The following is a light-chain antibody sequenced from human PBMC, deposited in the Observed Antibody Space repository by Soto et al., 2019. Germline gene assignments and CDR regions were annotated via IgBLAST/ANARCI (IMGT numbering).Light chain of an antibody. CDR1: QSVGSY. V-gene: IGKV3-11*01. CDR2: DAS. Sequence: EIVLTQSPATLSLSPGEIATLSCRASQSVGSYLAWYQQKPGQAPRLLISDASNRATGVPARFSGSGSGTDFTLTISSLEPEDFAVYYCQHRSNWPLTFGGGTKVEI. CDR3: QHRSNWPLT. J-gene: IGKJ4*01.